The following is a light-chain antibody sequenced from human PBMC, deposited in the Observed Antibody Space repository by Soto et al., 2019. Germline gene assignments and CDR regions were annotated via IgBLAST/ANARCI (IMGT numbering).Light chain of an antibody. V-gene: IGKV3-11*01. J-gene: IGKJ1*01. CDR1: QSVTIK. CDR3: QQYNSYSWT. CDR2: DAS. Sequence: EIVLTQSPAILSLSPGERATLSCRASQSVTIKLAWYQQKPGQPPRLLIYDASTRATGTPARFSGSGSGTDFTLSISSLQPDDIATYSCQQYNSYSWTFGQGTKVEIK.